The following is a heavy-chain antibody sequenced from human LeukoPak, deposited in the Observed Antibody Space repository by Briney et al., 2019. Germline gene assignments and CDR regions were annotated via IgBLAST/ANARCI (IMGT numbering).Heavy chain of an antibody. Sequence: MSSGTLSLTCAVSGGSISSSNWGSWVRQPPGKGLEWIGRIYTSGSTNYNPSLKSRVTISVDTFKNQFSLKVSSVTAADTAVYYCARVRFGELWAVDFWGQGTLVTVSS. D-gene: IGHD3-10*01. CDR1: GGSISSSNW. V-gene: IGHV4-4*02. CDR2: IYTSGST. CDR3: ARVRFGELWAVDF. J-gene: IGHJ4*02.